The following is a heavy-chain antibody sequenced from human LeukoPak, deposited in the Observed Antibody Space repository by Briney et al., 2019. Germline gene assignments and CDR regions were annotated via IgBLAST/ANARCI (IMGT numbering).Heavy chain of an antibody. V-gene: IGHV3-21*01. Sequence: GGSLRLSCAASGFTFSSYSMNWVRQAPGKGLEWVSSISSSSSYIYYADSVKGRFTISRDNAKNSLYLQMNSLRAEDTAVYYCARDPVGSYDYVWGSYRSPANFDYWGQGTLVTVSS. CDR2: ISSSSSYI. J-gene: IGHJ4*02. CDR3: ARDPVGSYDYVWGSYRSPANFDY. D-gene: IGHD3-16*02. CDR1: GFTFSSYS.